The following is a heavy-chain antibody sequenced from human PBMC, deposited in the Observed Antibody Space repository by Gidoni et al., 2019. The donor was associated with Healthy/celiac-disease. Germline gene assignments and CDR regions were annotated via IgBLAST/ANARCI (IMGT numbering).Heavy chain of an antibody. J-gene: IGHJ5*02. D-gene: IGHD3-16*02. Sequence: QVQLVQSGAEVKKPGASVKVSCKASGYTFTSYYMHWVRQAPGQGLEWMGIINPSGGSTSYAQKFQGRVTITRDTSTSTVYMELSSLRSEDTAVYYCARSAYDYVWGSYRSNWFDPWGQGTLVTVSS. V-gene: IGHV1-46*01. CDR2: INPSGGST. CDR3: ARSAYDYVWGSYRSNWFDP. CDR1: GYTFTSYY.